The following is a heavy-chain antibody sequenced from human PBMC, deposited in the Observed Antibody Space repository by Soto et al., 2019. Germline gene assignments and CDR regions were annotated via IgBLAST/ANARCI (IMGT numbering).Heavy chain of an antibody. J-gene: IGHJ4*02. Sequence: SETLSLTCTVSGGSISSSSYYWGWIRQPPGKGLEWIGSIYYSGSTYYIPSLKSRVTISVDTSKNQFSLKLSAVTAADTAMYYCARHQDYFDYWGQGTLVTVSS. V-gene: IGHV4-39*01. CDR2: IYYSGST. CDR1: GGSISSSSYY. CDR3: ARHQDYFDY.